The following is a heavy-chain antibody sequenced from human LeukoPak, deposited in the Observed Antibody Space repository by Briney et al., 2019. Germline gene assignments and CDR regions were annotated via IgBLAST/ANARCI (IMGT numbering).Heavy chain of an antibody. CDR2: IYSGGST. CDR3: ARDFNPYDSSGYYDY. J-gene: IGHJ4*02. D-gene: IGHD3-22*01. V-gene: IGHV3-66*01. CDR1: GFTVSSNY. Sequence: PGGSLRLSCAASGFTVSSNYMSWVRQAPGKGLEWGSVIYSGGSTYYADSVKGRFTISRDNSKNTLYLQMNSLRAEDTAVYYCARDFNPYDSSGYYDYWGQGTLVTVSS.